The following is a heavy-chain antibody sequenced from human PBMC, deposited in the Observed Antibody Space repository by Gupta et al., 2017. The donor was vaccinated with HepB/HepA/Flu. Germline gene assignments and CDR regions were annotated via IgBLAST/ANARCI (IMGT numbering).Heavy chain of an antibody. CDR1: GGSISSSSYY. D-gene: IGHD1-7*01. CDR3: ARLPSRGITGTTKGWFDP. V-gene: IGHV4-39*01. Sequence: QLQLQESGPGLVKPSETLSLTCTVSGGSISSSSYYWGWIRQPPGKGLKWIGSIYYSGSTYYNPSLKSRVTISVDTSKNQFSLKLSSVTAADTAVYYCARLPSRGITGTTKGWFDPWGQGTLVTVSS. J-gene: IGHJ5*02. CDR2: IYYSGST.